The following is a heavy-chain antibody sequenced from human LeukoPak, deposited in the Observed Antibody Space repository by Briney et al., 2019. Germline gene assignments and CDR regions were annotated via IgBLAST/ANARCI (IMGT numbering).Heavy chain of an antibody. Sequence: ASVKVSCKASGYTFTRYAMNWVRQAPGQGLEWMGWINTNTGNPTYAQGFTGRFVFSLDTSVSTAYLQISSLKAEDTAVYYCARPGIAAAGPYYYYYYMDVWGKGTTVTVSS. CDR1: GYTFTRYA. D-gene: IGHD6-13*01. V-gene: IGHV7-4-1*02. CDR2: INTNTGNP. J-gene: IGHJ6*03. CDR3: ARPGIAAAGPYYYYYYMDV.